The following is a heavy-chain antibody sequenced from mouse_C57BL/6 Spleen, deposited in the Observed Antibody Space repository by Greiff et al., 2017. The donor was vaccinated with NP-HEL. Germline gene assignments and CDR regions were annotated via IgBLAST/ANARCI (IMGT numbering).Heavy chain of an antibody. CDR1: GYTFTDYE. Sequence: QVQLQQSGAELVRPGASVTLSCKASGYTFTDYEMHWVKQTPVHGLEWIGAIDPETGGTAYNQKFKGKAILTADKSSSTAYMELRSLTSEDSAVYYCTRSRSYYSNFYFDYWGQGTTLTVSS. V-gene: IGHV1-15*01. D-gene: IGHD2-5*01. J-gene: IGHJ2*01. CDR2: IDPETGGT. CDR3: TRSRSYYSNFYFDY.